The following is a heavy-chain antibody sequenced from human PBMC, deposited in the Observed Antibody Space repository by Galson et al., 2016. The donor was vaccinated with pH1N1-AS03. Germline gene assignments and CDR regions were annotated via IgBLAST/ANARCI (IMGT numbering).Heavy chain of an antibody. CDR1: EFTTNRAS. CDR3: SVYDFWSVSSGFDY. CDR2: IKDKNDGERT. Sequence: SLRLSCAVSEFTTNRASLNWVRQAPGKGLEWVGRIKDKNDGERTDYASPVQGRFTISRDDSKSTLYLQMNSLKAEDTAVYYCSVYDFWSVSSGFDYWGQGTLVTVSS. J-gene: IGHJ4*02. D-gene: IGHD3-3*01. V-gene: IGHV3-15*01.